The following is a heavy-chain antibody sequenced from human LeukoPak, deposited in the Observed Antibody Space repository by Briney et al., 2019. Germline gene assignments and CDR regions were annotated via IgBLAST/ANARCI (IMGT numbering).Heavy chain of an antibody. D-gene: IGHD3-22*01. CDR3: AREGGAAKRHYYDSSGPDY. V-gene: IGHV1-46*01. CDR2: INPSGGST. CDR1: GYTFTSYY. J-gene: IGHJ4*02. Sequence: GASVKVSCKASGYTFTSYYMHWVRQAPGQGLEWMGIINPSGGSTSYAQKFQGRVTMTRDTSTSTVYMELSSLRSEDTAVYYCAREGGAAKRHYYDSSGPDYWGQGTLVTVSS.